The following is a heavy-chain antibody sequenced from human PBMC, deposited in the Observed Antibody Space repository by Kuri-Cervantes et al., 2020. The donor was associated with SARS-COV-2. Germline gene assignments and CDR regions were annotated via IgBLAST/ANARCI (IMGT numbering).Heavy chain of an antibody. V-gene: IGHV3-21*01. J-gene: IGHJ4*02. CDR3: ARDGDSYIPVLDY. Sequence: GESLKISCAASGFTFSSYSMNWVRQAPGKGLEWVSSISSSSSYIYYADSVKGRFTISRDIAKNSLYLQMNSLRAEDTAVYYCARDGDSYIPVLDYWGQGTLVTVSS. D-gene: IGHD2-21*02. CDR1: GFTFSSYS. CDR2: ISSSSSYI.